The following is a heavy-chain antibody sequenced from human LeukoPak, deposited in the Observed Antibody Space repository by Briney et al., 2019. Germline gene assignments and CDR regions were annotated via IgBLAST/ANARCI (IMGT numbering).Heavy chain of an antibody. CDR1: GYSISRGYY. J-gene: IGHJ4*02. Sequence: SENLSLTCSVSGYSISRGYYWGWIRQPPGKGLEWIGTMDYRGNTYYNPSLKSRITISGDTSKNQFSLRLSSVTAADTAVYYCARDGNWNSFDYWGQGTLVTVSS. CDR3: ARDGNWNSFDY. D-gene: IGHD1-1*01. CDR2: MDYRGNT. V-gene: IGHV4-38-2*02.